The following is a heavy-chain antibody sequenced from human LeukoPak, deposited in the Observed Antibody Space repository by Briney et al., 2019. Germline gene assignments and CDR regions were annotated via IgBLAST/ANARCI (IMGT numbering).Heavy chain of an antibody. Sequence: SETLSLTCTVSGGSISSSSYYWGWIRQPPGKGLEWIGSIYYSGSTYYNPSLKSRVTISVDTSKNQFSLKLTSVTAADTAVHYCARSQQLIRTFDCWGQGTPVTVSS. J-gene: IGHJ4*02. D-gene: IGHD6-13*01. CDR1: GGSISSSSYY. V-gene: IGHV4-39*01. CDR2: IYYSGST. CDR3: ARSQQLIRTFDC.